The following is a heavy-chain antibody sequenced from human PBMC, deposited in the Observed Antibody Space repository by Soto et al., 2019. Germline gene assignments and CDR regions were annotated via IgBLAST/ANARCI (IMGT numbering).Heavy chain of an antibody. V-gene: IGHV3-15*07. CDR1: GFTFSNAW. CDR3: TTETTYYDYIWGSYRFHRYYYLFMEV. J-gene: IGHJ6*03. D-gene: IGHD3-16*02. CDR2: IKSKTDGGTT. Sequence: PGGSLRLSCAASGFTFSNAWINWVRQAPEKGLEWVGRIKSKTDGGTTDYAAPVKGRFTISRDDSKNTLYLQMNSLKTEDTAVYYCTTETTYYDYIWGSYRFHRYYYLFMEVWGKGTTVT.